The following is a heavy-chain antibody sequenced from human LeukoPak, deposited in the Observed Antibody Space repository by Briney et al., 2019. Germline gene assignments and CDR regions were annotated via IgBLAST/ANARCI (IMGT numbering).Heavy chain of an antibody. CDR1: GFTFSSYG. V-gene: IGHV3-30*18. Sequence: GRSLRLSCAASGFTFSSYGMHWVRQAPGKGLEWVAVISYDGSNKYYADSVKGRFTISRDNSKNTLYQQMNSLRAEDTAVYYCANADSDGHFDYWGQGTLVTVSS. CDR3: ANADSDGHFDY. CDR2: ISYDGSNK. J-gene: IGHJ4*02. D-gene: IGHD2-15*01.